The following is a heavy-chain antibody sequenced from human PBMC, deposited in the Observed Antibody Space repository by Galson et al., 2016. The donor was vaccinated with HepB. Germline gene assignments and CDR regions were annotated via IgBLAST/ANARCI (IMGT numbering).Heavy chain of an antibody. J-gene: IGHJ3*02. Sequence: SLRLSCAASGLTFRSYAFSWLRQAPGKGLEWVSVSASGDITYYAHSVKGRFTISRDNSKNTLYLQVNSLRVEDTAIYYCARGRTTSCNSAFDIWGQGTMVTVSS. CDR3: ARGRTTSCNSAFDI. CDR1: GLTFRSYA. D-gene: IGHD2-2*02. V-gene: IGHV3-23*01. CDR2: SASGDIT.